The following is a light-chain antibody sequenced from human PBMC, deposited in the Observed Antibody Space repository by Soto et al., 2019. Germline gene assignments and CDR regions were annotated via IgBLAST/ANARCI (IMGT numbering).Light chain of an antibody. J-gene: IGKJ4*01. CDR1: QSISSW. CDR2: KAY. V-gene: IGKV1-5*03. Sequence: DIQMTQSPSTLSASVGDRVTITCRASQSISSWLAWYQQKPGKAPKLLIYKAYSLESGVPSMFSGSRSGTEFTLTISSLQTDDFATYYCQQYNSYSPLTFGGGTKVEIK. CDR3: QQYNSYSPLT.